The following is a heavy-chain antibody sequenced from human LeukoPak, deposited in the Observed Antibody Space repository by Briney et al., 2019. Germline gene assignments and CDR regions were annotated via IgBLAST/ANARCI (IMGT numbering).Heavy chain of an antibody. CDR1: GGTFSSYA. J-gene: IGHJ4*02. Sequence: SVKVSCKASGGTFSSYAISWVRQAPGQGLEWMGGIIPIFGTANYAQKFQGRVTITADKSTSTAYMELSSLRSEDTAVYYCARSSGYGSGSYYGPFDYWGQGTLVTVSS. V-gene: IGHV1-69*06. CDR3: ARSSGYGSGSYYGPFDY. D-gene: IGHD3-10*01. CDR2: IIPIFGTA.